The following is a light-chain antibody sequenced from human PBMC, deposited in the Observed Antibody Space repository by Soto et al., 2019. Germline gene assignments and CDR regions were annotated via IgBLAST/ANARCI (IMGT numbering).Light chain of an antibody. CDR1: QSIDRW. CDR2: HAS. CDR3: YHHLSYVP. Sequence: MSQTPAALPAEKEGRVPISFRVSQSIDRWLAWYQQRPGNAPKILSYHASSLETGVPSRFSGSGSGTEITFTIGRLLPADFASHSRYHHLSYVPFRQGTKVDVK. J-gene: IGKJ1*01. V-gene: IGKV1-5*01.